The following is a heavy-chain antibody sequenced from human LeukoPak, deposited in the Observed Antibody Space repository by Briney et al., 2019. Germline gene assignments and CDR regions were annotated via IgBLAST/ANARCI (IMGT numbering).Heavy chain of an antibody. D-gene: IGHD3-10*01. CDR3: AKDRISMVRGVIAPGS. CDR2: ISGSGDST. CDR1: GFASSSYA. Sequence: PGGSLRLSCAASGFASSSYAMSWVRQPPGKGLEWVSVISGSGDSTYYADSVKGRFTISRDNSKNTLYLQMNCLRAEDTAVYYCAKDRISMVRGVIAPGSWGQGTLVTVSS. J-gene: IGHJ4*02. V-gene: IGHV3-23*01.